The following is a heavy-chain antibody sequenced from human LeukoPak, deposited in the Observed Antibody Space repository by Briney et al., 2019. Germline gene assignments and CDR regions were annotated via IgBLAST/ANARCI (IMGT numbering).Heavy chain of an antibody. CDR2: ISSSSSYI. CDR3: AKGYCISTTCYQTYYFDY. Sequence: PGGSLRLSCAASGFTFSIYSMNWVRQAPGKGLEWVSSISSSSSYIYYADSLKGRFTITRDNAKNSLYLQMNSLRAEDTAVYYCAKGYCISTTCYQTYYFDYWGQGTLVTVSS. CDR1: GFTFSIYS. D-gene: IGHD2-2*01. J-gene: IGHJ4*02. V-gene: IGHV3-21*01.